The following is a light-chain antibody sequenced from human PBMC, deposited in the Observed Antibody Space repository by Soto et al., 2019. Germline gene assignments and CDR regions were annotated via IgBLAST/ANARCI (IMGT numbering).Light chain of an antibody. V-gene: IGKV3-15*01. CDR1: QSVSSK. CDR2: FAS. J-gene: IGKJ2*01. Sequence: EIVMTQSPTPLSVSPGERATLSCRTSQSVSSKLAWFQQKPGQAPRLLIYFASTRATDIPARFSGSGSGTEFTLTISSLQSEDFAVYYCQQYNNWPHTFGQGTKVDIK. CDR3: QQYNNWPHT.